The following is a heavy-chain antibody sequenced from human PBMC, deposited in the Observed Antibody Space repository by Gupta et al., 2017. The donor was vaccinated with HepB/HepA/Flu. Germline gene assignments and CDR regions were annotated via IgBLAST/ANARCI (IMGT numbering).Heavy chain of an antibody. CDR2: INRDAGKT. CDR3: AKALASGRMFYFDS. D-gene: IGHD6-19*01. Sequence: EVQLLESGGGLLQPGGSLSLSCAASGFTFSSFAMNWVRQAPGKGLEWVSGINRDAGKTHYADFVKGRFTISRDNSRNTLSLQMTSLRVEDTAVYYCAKALASGRMFYFDSWGQGTLVTVS. J-gene: IGHJ4*02. V-gene: IGHV3-23*01. CDR1: GFTFSSFA.